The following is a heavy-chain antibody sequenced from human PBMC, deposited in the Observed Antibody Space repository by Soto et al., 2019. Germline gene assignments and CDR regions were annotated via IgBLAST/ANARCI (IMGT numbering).Heavy chain of an antibody. CDR3: TTEGRSYGYFDY. CDR1: GFTFSNAW. V-gene: IGHV3-15*01. J-gene: IGHJ4*02. CDR2: IKSKTDGGTT. Sequence: PGGSLRLSCAASGFTFSNAWMSWFRQAPGKGLEWVGRIKSKTDGGTTDYAAPVKGRFTISRDDSKNTLYLQMNSLKTEDTAVYYCTTEGRSYGYFDYWGQGTLVTVSS. D-gene: IGHD5-18*01.